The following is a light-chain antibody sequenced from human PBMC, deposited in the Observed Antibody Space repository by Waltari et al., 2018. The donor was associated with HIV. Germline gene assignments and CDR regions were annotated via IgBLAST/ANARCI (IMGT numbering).Light chain of an antibody. J-gene: IGLJ2*01. Sequence: SSELTQDPAVSVALGQTVRITCQGDSLRNYYANWYQQKPGQAPVLVMYDPDNRPSGIPARLSGSRSGNTASLIITGAQAEDEADYYCNSRDTNGNHHVIFGGGTKLTVL. CDR2: DPD. V-gene: IGLV3-19*01. CDR3: NSRDTNGNHHVI. CDR1: SLRNYY.